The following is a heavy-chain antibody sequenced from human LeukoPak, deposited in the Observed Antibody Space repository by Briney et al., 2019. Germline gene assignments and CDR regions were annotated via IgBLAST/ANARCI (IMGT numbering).Heavy chain of an antibody. CDR2: MNPNSANT. V-gene: IGHV1-8*03. J-gene: IGHJ3*02. Sequence: ASVKVSCKASGYTFTNYDINWVRQATGQGVEWMGWMNPNSANTGYSQKFQGRVTFTRDTSISTAYMELSSLRSEDTAVYFCARATVVAGYCTTTRCYKPFDIWGQGTMVTVSS. CDR3: ARATVVAGYCTTTRCYKPFDI. CDR1: GYTFTNYD. D-gene: IGHD2-2*02.